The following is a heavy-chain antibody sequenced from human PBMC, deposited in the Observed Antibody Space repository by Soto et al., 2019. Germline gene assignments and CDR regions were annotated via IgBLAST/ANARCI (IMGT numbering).Heavy chain of an antibody. V-gene: IGHV4-59*01. CDR1: GSSISPYY. Sequence: PSETLSLTCIVSGSSISPYYWTWIRQPPGKELEWVGNIYYTGTTNYNPSLKSRVTMSVDMFKNHCSLKLSSVTAADTAVYFCARVGGYYGDFPNFDYWGQGALVTVSS. J-gene: IGHJ4*02. D-gene: IGHD4-17*01. CDR2: IYYTGTT. CDR3: ARVGGYYGDFPNFDY.